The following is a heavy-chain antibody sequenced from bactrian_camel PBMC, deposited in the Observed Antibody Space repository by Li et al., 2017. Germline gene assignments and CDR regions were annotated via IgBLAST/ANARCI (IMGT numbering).Heavy chain of an antibody. D-gene: IGHD6*01. Sequence: VQLVESGGGSVEAGESLRLSCKASGYNIFTAFCAAWFRQTPGKEREVVAALYTGGGTDAYYDDSVKARFTISKDNRANILSLEMSSLKPEDTAMYNCAADLRPPYVRPRNIGYWGQGTQVTVS. V-gene: IGHV3S54*01. CDR2: LYTGGGTDA. J-gene: IGHJ6*01. CDR3: AADLRPPYVRPRNIGY. CDR1: GYNIFTAFC.